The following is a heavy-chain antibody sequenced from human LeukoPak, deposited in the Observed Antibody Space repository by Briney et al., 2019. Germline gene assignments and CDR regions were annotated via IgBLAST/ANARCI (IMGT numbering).Heavy chain of an antibody. CDR2: IGTSGHT. CDR3: AAMVRGVMA. D-gene: IGHD3-10*01. J-gene: IGHJ5*02. Sequence: PGGSLRLSCAASGFTFSSYDMHWVRQATGKGLEWVSAIGTSGHTYYPGSVKGRFTISRENAKNSLYLQMNSLRAGDTAVYYCAAMVRGVMAWGQGTLVTVSS. CDR1: GFTFSSYD. V-gene: IGHV3-13*01.